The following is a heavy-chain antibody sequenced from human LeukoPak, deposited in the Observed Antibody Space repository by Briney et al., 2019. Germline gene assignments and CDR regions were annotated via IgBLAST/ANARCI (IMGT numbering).Heavy chain of an antibody. D-gene: IGHD6-13*01. V-gene: IGHV1-18*01. CDR2: ISAYNGNT. Sequence: ASVKVSCKASGYTFTSYGISWVRQAPGQGLEWMGWISAYNGNTNYAQKLQGRVTMTTDTSTSTAYMELRSLRSDDTAVYYCARDSRFRRAAAGPGYYGMDVWGQGTTVTVSS. J-gene: IGHJ6*02. CDR3: ARDSRFRRAAAGPGYYGMDV. CDR1: GYTFTSYG.